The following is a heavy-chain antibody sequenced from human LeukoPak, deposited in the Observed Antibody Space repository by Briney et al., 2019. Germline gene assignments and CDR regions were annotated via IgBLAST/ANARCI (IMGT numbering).Heavy chain of an antibody. V-gene: IGHV3-21*01. Sequence: GGSLRLSCAASGFTLRSYTMNWVRQAPGKGLEWVSSIGISSNKIYYADSVKGRFIISRDNAKNSVYLQMNSLRVEDTAVYYCANRFYWGQGTLVTVSS. J-gene: IGHJ4*02. CDR2: IGISSNKI. CDR1: GFTLRSYT. CDR3: ANRFY.